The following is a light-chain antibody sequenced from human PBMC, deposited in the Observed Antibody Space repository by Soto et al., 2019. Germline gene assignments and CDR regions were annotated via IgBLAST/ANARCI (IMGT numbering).Light chain of an antibody. V-gene: IGKV1-12*01. Sequence: DIPLTQSPSSVSASVGDRVTITCRASQGIGTWLAWYQQKPGQAPKLLISLASSLQSRVPSRFSGSGSGSDFTLTISSLQPEDFATYYCQQANTFPLTFGGGTKVEIK. CDR1: QGIGTW. CDR3: QQANTFPLT. CDR2: LAS. J-gene: IGKJ4*01.